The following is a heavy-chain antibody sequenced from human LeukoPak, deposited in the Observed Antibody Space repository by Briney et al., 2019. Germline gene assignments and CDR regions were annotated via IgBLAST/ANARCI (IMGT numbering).Heavy chain of an antibody. Sequence: PGGSLRLSCAASGFTFSIYVMSWVHQAPGKGLEWVSAISGSGGSTYYADSVKGRFTISRDNSKNTLYLQMNSLRAEDTAVYYCAKEDIVVVPAVNWFDPWGQGTLVTVSS. V-gene: IGHV3-23*01. D-gene: IGHD2-2*01. CDR3: AKEDIVVVPAVNWFDP. CDR2: ISGSGGST. J-gene: IGHJ5*02. CDR1: GFTFSIYV.